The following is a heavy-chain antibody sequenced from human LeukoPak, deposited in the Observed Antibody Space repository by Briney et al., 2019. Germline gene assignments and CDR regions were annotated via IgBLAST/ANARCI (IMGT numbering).Heavy chain of an antibody. CDR1: GFTFSNYA. CDR3: AKGANYDSSGYIDY. CDR2: ISGSGGST. V-gene: IGHV3-23*01. J-gene: IGHJ4*02. Sequence: PGGSLRLSCAASGFTFSNYAMNWVRQAPGKGLDWVSAISGSGGSTDYADSVKGRFTISRDNSKNTLYLQMNSLRAEDTAVYYCAKGANYDSSGYIDYWGQGTLVTVSS. D-gene: IGHD3-22*01.